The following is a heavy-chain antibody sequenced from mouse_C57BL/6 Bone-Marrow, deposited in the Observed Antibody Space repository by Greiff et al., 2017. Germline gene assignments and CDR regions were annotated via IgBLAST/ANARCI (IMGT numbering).Heavy chain of an antibody. J-gene: IGHJ3*01. V-gene: IGHV1-4*01. Sequence: QVQLQQSGAELARPGASVKMSCKASGYTFTSYTMHWVKQRPGQGLEWIGYINPSSGYTKYNQKFKDKATLTADKSSSTASMQLSSLTSEDSAVYYGARSGYGNDPWFAYWVQGTLVTVSA. CDR3: ARSGYGNDPWFAY. CDR2: INPSSGYT. D-gene: IGHD2-10*02. CDR1: GYTFTSYT.